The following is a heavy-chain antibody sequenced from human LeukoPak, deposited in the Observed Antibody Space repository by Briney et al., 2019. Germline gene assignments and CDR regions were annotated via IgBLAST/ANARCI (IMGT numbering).Heavy chain of an antibody. D-gene: IGHD4-23*01. V-gene: IGHV3-15*01. Sequence: GGSLRLSCAASGFTFSNAWMSWVRQAPGKGLEWVGRIKSKTDGGTTDYAAPVKGRFTISRDDSKDTLYLQMNSLKSDDTAVYYCANIFGGNSHRSDYWGQGTLVTVSS. CDR2: IKSKTDGGTT. J-gene: IGHJ4*02. CDR1: GFTFSNAW. CDR3: ANIFGGNSHRSDY.